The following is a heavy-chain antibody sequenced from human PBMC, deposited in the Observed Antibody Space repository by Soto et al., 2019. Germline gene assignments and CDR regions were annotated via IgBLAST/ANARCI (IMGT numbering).Heavy chain of an antibody. Sequence: PGGSLRLSCAASGFTVSSNYMSWVRQAPGKGLEWVSVIYSGGSTYYADSVKGRFTISRHNSKNTLYLQMNSLRAEDKAVYYCARVDIGIAAAGPLFDYWGKGTLVTVSS. CDR3: ARVDIGIAAAGPLFDY. V-gene: IGHV3-53*04. CDR1: GFTVSSNY. D-gene: IGHD6-13*01. CDR2: IYSGGST. J-gene: IGHJ4*02.